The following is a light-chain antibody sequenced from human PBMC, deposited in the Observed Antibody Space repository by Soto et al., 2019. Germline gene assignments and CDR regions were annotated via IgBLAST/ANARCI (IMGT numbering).Light chain of an antibody. CDR3: QQYFDLPWT. V-gene: IGKV1-33*01. J-gene: IGKJ1*01. CDR2: DAS. Sequence: DIQMTQSPSPLPASVGDRVTITCQASQDISIYLNWYQQKSGKAPNLLIYDASKLETGVPSRFSGSGSGTNFTLTLTSLQPEDFATYYCQQYFDLPWTFGQGTKWEIK. CDR1: QDISIY.